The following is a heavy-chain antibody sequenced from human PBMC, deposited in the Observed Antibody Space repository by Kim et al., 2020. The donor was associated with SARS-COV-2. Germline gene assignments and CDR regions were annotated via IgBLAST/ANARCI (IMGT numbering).Heavy chain of an antibody. CDR2: IYPGDSDT. Sequence: GESLKISCQASGYSFIGYCIVWVRQMPGKGLEWMGIIYPGDSDTRYSPSFEGQVTISADKSISTAYLQWSSLKASDSALYYCARLPHSGRYKITYYYGMDVWGQGTPVTVSS. CDR1: GYSFIGYC. J-gene: IGHJ6*02. V-gene: IGHV5-51*01. D-gene: IGHD1-26*01. CDR3: ARLPHSGRYKITYYYGMDV.